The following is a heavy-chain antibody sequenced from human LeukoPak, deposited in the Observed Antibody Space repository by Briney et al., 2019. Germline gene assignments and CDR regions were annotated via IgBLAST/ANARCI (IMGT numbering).Heavy chain of an antibody. J-gene: IGHJ4*02. CDR2: ISGSGGSP. D-gene: IGHD2-21*01. CDR1: GFTFSSYA. CDR3: AKVVAITLSRRGTYFDN. Sequence: GGSLRLSCTASGFTFSSYAMSWVRQAPGKGLEWVSSISGSGGSPYYADSVKGRFTISRDNSRNTVYMQMNSLRAEDTAVYYCAKVVAITLSRRGTYFDNWGQGTLVTVSS. V-gene: IGHV3-23*01.